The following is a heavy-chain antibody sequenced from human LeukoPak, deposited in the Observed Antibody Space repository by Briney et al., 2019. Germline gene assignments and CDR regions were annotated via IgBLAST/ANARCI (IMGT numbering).Heavy chain of an antibody. CDR3: TYGDYPLTY. CDR1: GLTVTNNY. J-gene: IGHJ4*02. V-gene: IGHV3-66*01. CDR2: LYSDGDT. Sequence: GGSLRLSCAASGLTVTNNYWHWVRQPPGKGPEWISILYSDGDTEYADSVKGRFTFSRDSSRNTLYLQMNGLRAEDTAVYYCTYGDYPLTYWGQGTLVSVSS. D-gene: IGHD4-17*01.